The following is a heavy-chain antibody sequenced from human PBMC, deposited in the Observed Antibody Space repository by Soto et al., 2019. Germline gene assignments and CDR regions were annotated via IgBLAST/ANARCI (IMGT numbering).Heavy chain of an antibody. D-gene: IGHD2-2*01. CDR3: ARDHNVVVPAALFDY. J-gene: IGHJ4*02. V-gene: IGHV3-33*01. CDR2: IWYDGRNK. CDR1: GFTFSSYG. Sequence: QVQLVESGGGVVQPGRSLRLSCAASGFTFSSYGMHWVRQAPGKGLEWVAVIWYDGRNKYYVDSVKGRFTLSRDKSKNTLYLQMNSLRAEDTAVYYSARDHNVVVPAALFDYWGPGTLVTVSS.